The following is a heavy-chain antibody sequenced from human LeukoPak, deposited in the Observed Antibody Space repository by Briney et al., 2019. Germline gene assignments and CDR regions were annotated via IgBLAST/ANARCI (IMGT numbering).Heavy chain of an antibody. CDR3: ARAGYCSGGSCLGYYYRGMDV. J-gene: IGHJ6*02. CDR2: IIPILCIA. D-gene: IGHD2-15*01. Sequence: SVPVSCKASEYTFTDYTIHWVRQAPGQGLEWMGRIIPILCIANYAQKFQGRVTITADKSTSTAYMELSSLRSEDTAVYYCARAGYCSGGSCLGYYYRGMDVWGQGTTVTLSS. V-gene: IGHV1-69*02. CDR1: EYTFTDYT.